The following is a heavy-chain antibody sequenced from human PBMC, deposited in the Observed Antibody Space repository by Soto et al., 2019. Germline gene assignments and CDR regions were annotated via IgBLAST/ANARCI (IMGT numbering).Heavy chain of an antibody. D-gene: IGHD3-3*01. CDR3: AIDYGFWSGYFDY. J-gene: IGHJ4*02. V-gene: IGHV3-30*03. CDR1: GVTFDTRA. Sequence: HPGGSLRLSCAAPGVTFDTRAIHWLRQAPGQGLEWVAVISFDGSNKRYVDSVEGRFSISRDNSKTTSYLEMNGLKPEDTALYYCAIDYGFWSGYFDYWGQGTQVTVSS. CDR2: ISFDGSNK.